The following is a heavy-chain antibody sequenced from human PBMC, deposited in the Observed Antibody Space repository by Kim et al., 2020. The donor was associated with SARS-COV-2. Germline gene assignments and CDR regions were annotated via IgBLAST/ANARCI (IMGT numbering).Heavy chain of an antibody. D-gene: IGHD3-22*01. Sequence: SVKVSCKASGGTFSSYAISWVRQAPGQGLEWMGGIIPIFGTANYAQKFQGRVTITADESTSTAYMELSSLRSEDTAVYYCARGPYTQVKFFDYWGQGTLVTVSS. V-gene: IGHV1-69*13. CDR1: GGTFSSYA. CDR2: IIPIFGTA. CDR3: ARGPYTQVKFFDY. J-gene: IGHJ4*02.